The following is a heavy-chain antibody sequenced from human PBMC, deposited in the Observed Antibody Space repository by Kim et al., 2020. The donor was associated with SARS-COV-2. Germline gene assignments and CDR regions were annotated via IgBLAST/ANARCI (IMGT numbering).Heavy chain of an antibody. CDR3: VTFSVPSY. D-gene: IGHD4-17*01. J-gene: IGHJ4*01. CDR1: GFTFGAYG. CDR2: IIASGAST. Sequence: GGSLRLSCAASGFTFGAYGMSWVRQAPGKGLEWVSRIIASGASTSYADSVRGRFTVSRDNSKNTVYLQMSRLRVEDSAVYYCVTFSVPSYWGHVTLVAV. V-gene: IGHV3-23*01.